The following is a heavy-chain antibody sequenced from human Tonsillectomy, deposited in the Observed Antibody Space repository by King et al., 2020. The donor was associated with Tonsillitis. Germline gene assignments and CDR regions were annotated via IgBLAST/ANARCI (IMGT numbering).Heavy chain of an antibody. D-gene: IGHD2-21*02. CDR2: INHSGST. CDR3: ATAYCGGDCYSNWFDP. Sequence: VQLQQWGAGLLKPSETLSLTCAVYGGSFSGYYWSWIRQPPGKGLEWIGEINHSGSTNYNPSLKSRVTISVDTSKNQFSLKLSSVTAADTAVYYCATAYCGGDCYSNWFDPWGQGTLVTVSS. CDR1: GGSFSGYY. J-gene: IGHJ5*02. V-gene: IGHV4-34*01.